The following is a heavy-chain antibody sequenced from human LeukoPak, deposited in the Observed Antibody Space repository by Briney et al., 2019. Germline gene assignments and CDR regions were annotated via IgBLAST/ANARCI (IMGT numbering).Heavy chain of an antibody. D-gene: IGHD3-22*01. CDR1: RGAISTYY. Sequence: SETLSLTCTVSRGAISTYYWSWIRQPPGKGLEWIGYMYYSGSTNYNSSLKSRVTMSVDTSKNQFSLNLSTLTAADTAVYYCARLRRYYYHRSGYGPWYLVLWGRGTLVTVSS. CDR3: ARLRRYYYHRSGYGPWYLVL. J-gene: IGHJ2*01. V-gene: IGHV4-59*08. CDR2: MYYSGST.